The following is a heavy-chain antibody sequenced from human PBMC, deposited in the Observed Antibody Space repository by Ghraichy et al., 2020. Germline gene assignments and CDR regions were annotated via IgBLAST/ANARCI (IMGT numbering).Heavy chain of an antibody. D-gene: IGHD4-17*01. V-gene: IGHV3-23*01. J-gene: IGHJ6*02. CDR3: AKPESGYDYGDTPHYYYYYGMDV. Sequence: GESLRLSCAASGFTFSSYAMSWVRQAPGKGLEWVSAISGSGGSTYYADSVKGRFTISRDNSKNTLYLQMNSLRAEDTAVYYCAKPESGYDYGDTPHYYYYYGMDVWGQGTTVTVSS. CDR2: ISGSGGST. CDR1: GFTFSSYA.